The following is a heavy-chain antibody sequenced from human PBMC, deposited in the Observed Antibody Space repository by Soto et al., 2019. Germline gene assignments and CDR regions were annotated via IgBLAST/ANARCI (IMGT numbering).Heavy chain of an antibody. CDR1: GGTFSSYA. V-gene: IGHV1-8*02. J-gene: IGHJ6*03. Sequence: ASVKVSCKASGGTFSSYAISWVRQAPGQGFEWMGWMNPNSGKTGYAQKFQGRVTMTRNTSISTAYMELSSLRSEDTAVYYCARGRVGSSPYYYYYMDVWGKGTTVTVSS. D-gene: IGHD6-6*01. CDR2: MNPNSGKT. CDR3: ARGRVGSSPYYYYYMDV.